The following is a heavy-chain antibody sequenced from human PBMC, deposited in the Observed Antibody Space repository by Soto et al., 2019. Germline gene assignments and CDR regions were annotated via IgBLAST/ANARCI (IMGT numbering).Heavy chain of an antibody. Sequence: QVQLMESGGGVVQPGRSLRLSCAASGFSFSSYGMHWVRQAPGKGLEWVASMSYDGSNIYYADSVKGRFTISRDNPKNTLYLQMNSLRAEDTAVYYCAKDGLGIVLVAAAHLDIWGQGTLVTVSS. CDR1: GFSFSSYG. J-gene: IGHJ4*02. V-gene: IGHV3-30*18. CDR2: MSYDGSNI. CDR3: AKDGLGIVLVAAAHLDI. D-gene: IGHD2-2*01.